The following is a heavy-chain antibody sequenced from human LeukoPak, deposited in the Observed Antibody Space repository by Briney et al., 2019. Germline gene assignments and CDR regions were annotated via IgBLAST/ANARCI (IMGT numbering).Heavy chain of an antibody. CDR1: GGTFSSYA. D-gene: IGHD2-8*01. V-gene: IGHV1-69*13. Sequence: SVKVSCKASGGTFSSYAISWVRQAPGQGLEWMGGIIPIFGTANYAQKFQGRVTITADESTSTAYTELSSLRSEDTAVYYCARERTLYCTNGVCYYYGMDVWGQGTTVTVSS. CDR2: IIPIFGTA. CDR3: ARERTLYCTNGVCYYYGMDV. J-gene: IGHJ6*02.